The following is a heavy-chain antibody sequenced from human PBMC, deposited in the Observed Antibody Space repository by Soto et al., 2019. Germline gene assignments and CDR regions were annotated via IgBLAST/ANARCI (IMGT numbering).Heavy chain of an antibody. Sequence: LRLSCAASGFTFSSYGMHWVRQAPGKGLEWVAVISYDGSNKYYADSVKGRFTISRDNSKNTLYLQMNSLRAEDTAVYYCAKEDDSSGYFLDYWGQGTLVTVSS. CDR2: ISYDGSNK. CDR1: GFTFSSYG. J-gene: IGHJ4*02. CDR3: AKEDDSSGYFLDY. V-gene: IGHV3-30*18. D-gene: IGHD3-22*01.